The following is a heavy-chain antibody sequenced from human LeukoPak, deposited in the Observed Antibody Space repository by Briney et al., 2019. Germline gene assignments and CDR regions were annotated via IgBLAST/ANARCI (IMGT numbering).Heavy chain of an antibody. V-gene: IGHV3-64D*06. D-gene: IGHD2-15*01. CDR1: GFTFNTYA. CDR2: ISTDGGGT. Sequence: GGSLRLSCSASGFTFNTYAMHWVRQAPGKGLEYVSAISTDGGGTYYADSVKGRFTISRDNSKNTLYLQMSSLRAGDTAVYYCVKYHNSCYSVWGQGTLVTVSS. CDR3: VKYHNSCYSV. J-gene: IGHJ4*02.